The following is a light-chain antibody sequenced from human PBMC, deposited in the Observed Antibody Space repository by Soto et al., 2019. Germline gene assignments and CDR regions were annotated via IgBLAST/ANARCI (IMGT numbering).Light chain of an antibody. Sequence: EIVLTQSPGTLSLSPGERASLFCRASQSVRSSSLAWYQQKRGQPPRLLIYGASSRATGIPDRFSGSGSGTYFTLTISRLEPEDFAVYFCQQYGASPDTDRWTFGQGTKVDNK. V-gene: IGKV3-20*01. CDR2: GAS. CDR3: QQYGASPDTDRWT. CDR1: QSVRSSS. J-gene: IGKJ1*01.